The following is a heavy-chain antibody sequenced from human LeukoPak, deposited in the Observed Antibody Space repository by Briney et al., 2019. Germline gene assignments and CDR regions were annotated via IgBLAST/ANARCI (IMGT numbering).Heavy chain of an antibody. CDR2: IYYSGST. CDR1: RGSISSYY. D-gene: IGHD3-3*01. J-gene: IGHJ6*02. V-gene: IGHV4-59*12. CDR3: ARAYDFWSGMYYYGMDV. Sequence: SETLSLTCTVSRGSISSYYWSWIRQPPGKGLEWIGYIYYSGSTTYNPSLKSRVTISVDTSKNQFSLKLSSVTAADTAVYYCARAYDFWSGMYYYGMDVWGQGTTVTVSS.